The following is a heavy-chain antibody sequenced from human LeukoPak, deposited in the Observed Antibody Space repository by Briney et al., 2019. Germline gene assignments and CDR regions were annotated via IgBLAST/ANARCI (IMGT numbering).Heavy chain of an antibody. V-gene: IGHV3-53*01. Sequence: GSLRISRAGSGFTVSKNYMSWVRPAPGKGLGWVSVIYSGGNKFYADSVKGRFTISRDNSKNTVYLQMNSLRAEDTAFYYCARGTGTFTPFDYWGQGTLVTVSS. CDR2: IYSGGNK. CDR1: GFTVSKNY. D-gene: IGHD1/OR15-1a*01. CDR3: ARGTGTFTPFDY. J-gene: IGHJ4*02.